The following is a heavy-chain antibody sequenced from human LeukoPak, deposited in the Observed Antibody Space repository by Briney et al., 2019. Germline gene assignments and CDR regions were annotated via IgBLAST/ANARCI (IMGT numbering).Heavy chain of an antibody. Sequence: AGSLTLSCAVSGFTFSSYAMSWVRQPPGQGLEWDGAIRASGGSTNYADSVKGRFTLSRDHSTNTPYLQMTCQRAEDTAVYYCGEGARSGGPGQVDYWGQGTLVTVSS. CDR3: GEGARSGGPGQVDY. D-gene: IGHD3-3*01. J-gene: IGHJ4*02. CDR2: IRASGGST. V-gene: IGHV3-23*01. CDR1: GFTFSSYA.